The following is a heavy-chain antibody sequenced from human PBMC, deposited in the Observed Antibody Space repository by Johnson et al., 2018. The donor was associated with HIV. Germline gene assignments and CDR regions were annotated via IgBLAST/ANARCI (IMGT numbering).Heavy chain of an antibody. V-gene: IGHV3-30*18. CDR3: AKDESDAFEI. CDR1: GFTFSDYY. Sequence: QVQLVESGGGLVKPGGSLRLSCAASGFTFSDYYMSWIRQAPGKGLEWVAVISYDGTSKYQADSVKGRFTISRDNSKNTLFMQMNSLRGEDTAVYYCAKDESDAFEIWGQGTMVTVSS. CDR2: ISYDGTSK. J-gene: IGHJ3*02.